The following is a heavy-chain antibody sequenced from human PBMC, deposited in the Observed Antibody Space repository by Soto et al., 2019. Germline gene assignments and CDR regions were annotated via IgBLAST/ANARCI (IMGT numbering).Heavy chain of an antibody. CDR3: ARRTGYYVDY. Sequence: QLQLQESGPGLVKPSETLSLTCSVSGGSISSSTYYWGWIRQPPGKGLEWIGTIHYSGSTYYNPSLKSRVTISVDTSKNQFSLRLSSVTAADTAVYYCARRTGYYVDYWGQGTLVTVSS. D-gene: IGHD3-9*01. V-gene: IGHV4-39*01. CDR1: GGSISSSTYY. CDR2: IHYSGST. J-gene: IGHJ4*02.